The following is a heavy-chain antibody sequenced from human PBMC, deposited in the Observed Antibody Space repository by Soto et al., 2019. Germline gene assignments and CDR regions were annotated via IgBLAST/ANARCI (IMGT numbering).Heavy chain of an antibody. Sequence: EVQLVESGGGLVKPGGSLRLSCAASGFTFSSYSMNWVRQAPGKGLEWVSSISSSSSYIYYADSVKGRFTISRDNAENSPYLQMNRMRAEDTDVYYCASRLMTLGYGDLLRWGQGTLVTVSS. D-gene: IGHD4-17*01. CDR2: ISSSSSYI. CDR3: ASRLMTLGYGDLLR. V-gene: IGHV3-21*01. J-gene: IGHJ4*02. CDR1: GFTFSSYS.